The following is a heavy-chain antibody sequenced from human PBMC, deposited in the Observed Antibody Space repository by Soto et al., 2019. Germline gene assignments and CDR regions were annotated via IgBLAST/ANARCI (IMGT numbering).Heavy chain of an antibody. D-gene: IGHD2-2*01. CDR1: GGTLSTYA. Sequence: QVQLVQSGAEVKKPGSSVKVSCKPSGGTLSTYAISWVRQAPGQGLEWMGGIIPILHTTSKAQNFQDRVTITADESTGTVYMELSSLTSADTAVYYCARNQLLQGDYYYGMDVWGQGTTVTVSS. CDR3: ARNQLLQGDYYYGMDV. J-gene: IGHJ6*02. V-gene: IGHV1-69*01. CDR2: IIPILHTT.